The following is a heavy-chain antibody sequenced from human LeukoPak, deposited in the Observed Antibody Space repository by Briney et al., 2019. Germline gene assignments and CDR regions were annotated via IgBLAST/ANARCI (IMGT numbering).Heavy chain of an antibody. CDR3: ARDTGNCSGGSCYSGSRWFDP. D-gene: IGHD2-15*01. Sequence: SETLSLTCTVSGGSISSSSYYWGWIRQPPGKGLEWIGSIYYSGSTYYNPSLKSRVTISVDTSKNQFSLKLSSVTAADTAVYYCARDTGNCSGGSCYSGSRWFDPWGQGTLVTVSS. CDR1: GGSISSSSYY. J-gene: IGHJ5*02. CDR2: IYYSGST. V-gene: IGHV4-39*02.